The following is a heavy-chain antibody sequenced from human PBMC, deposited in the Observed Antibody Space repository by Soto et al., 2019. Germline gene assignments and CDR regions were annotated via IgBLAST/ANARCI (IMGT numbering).Heavy chain of an antibody. J-gene: IGHJ2*01. CDR2: INAGNGNA. CDR3: ARDTGYRSWYFDL. Sequence: VQLVQSGAEVREPGASVTVSCKASGYTFTTYAMHWVRQAPRQRLEWMGWINAGNGNAKYSQTFQGRVTITRDTSASTVYMELSSLRSEDTAVYYCARDTGYRSWYFDLWGRGTLVTVSS. D-gene: IGHD6-19*01. CDR1: GYTFTTYA. V-gene: IGHV1-3*01.